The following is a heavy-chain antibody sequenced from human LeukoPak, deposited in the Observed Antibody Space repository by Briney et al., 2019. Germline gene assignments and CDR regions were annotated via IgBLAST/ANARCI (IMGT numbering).Heavy chain of an antibody. V-gene: IGHV3-7*03. J-gene: IGHJ6*03. D-gene: IGHD3-16*02. CDR3: AKDYYDYVWGSYRYPYYYYYYMDV. CDR1: GFSFSTYS. CDR2: IKQEGSEK. Sequence: GGSLRLSCAASGFSFSTYSMHWVRQAPGKGLEWVANIKQEGSEKYYVESVKGRFTISRDNSKNTLYLQMNSLRAEDTAVYYCAKDYYDYVWGSYRYPYYYYYYMDVWGKGTTVTVSS.